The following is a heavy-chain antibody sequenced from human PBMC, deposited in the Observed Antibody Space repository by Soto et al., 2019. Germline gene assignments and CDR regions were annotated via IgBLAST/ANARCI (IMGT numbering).Heavy chain of an antibody. V-gene: IGHV3-74*01. CDR2: INPDATTI. CDR1: GFTFSNYW. Sequence: GSLRLSCATSGFTFSNYWIHWVRQAPGEGLVWVSRINPDATTINYADSVKGRFTVSRDNAKNTLYLQMNSLRAEDTAVYYCATAGSYRFDHWGQGTLVTGSS. CDR3: ATAGSYRFDH. J-gene: IGHJ4*02. D-gene: IGHD3-10*01.